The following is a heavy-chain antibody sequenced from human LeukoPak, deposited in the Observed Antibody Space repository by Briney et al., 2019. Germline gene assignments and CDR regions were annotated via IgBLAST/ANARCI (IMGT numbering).Heavy chain of an antibody. V-gene: IGHV3-30*02. D-gene: IGHD2-15*01. CDR2: IQYDGSNK. J-gene: IGHJ4*02. CDR3: AKDRGSPSREGFDY. CDR1: DSTFSGYG. Sequence: GGSLRLSCATSDSTFSGYGIHWVRQAPGKGLEWVAFIQYDGSNKYYADSVKGRFTISRDNSKNTLYLQMNSLRAEDTAVYYCAKDRGSPSREGFDYWGQGTLVTVSS.